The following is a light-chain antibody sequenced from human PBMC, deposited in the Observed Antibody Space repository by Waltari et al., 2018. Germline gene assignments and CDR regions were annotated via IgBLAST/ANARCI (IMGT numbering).Light chain of an antibody. J-gene: IGLJ3*02. CDR2: DNS. Sequence: QSVLTQPPSVSGAPGQRVIISCTGSSSNIGAGYDVHWYQQLRGTAPKLLIYDNSNRPSGAPYRFSASKSGTSASLAITGLQAEDEADYYCQSYDPSLIAWVFGGGTELTVL. CDR1: SSNIGAGYD. CDR3: QSYDPSLIAWV. V-gene: IGLV1-40*01.